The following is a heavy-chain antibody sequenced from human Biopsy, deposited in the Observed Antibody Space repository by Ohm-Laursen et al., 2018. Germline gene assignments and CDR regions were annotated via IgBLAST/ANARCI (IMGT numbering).Heavy chain of an antibody. J-gene: IGHJ5*02. CDR1: GGSMDRYF. CDR3: ARGGGMNYFDP. Sequence: GTLSLTWSVSGGSMDRYFWSWIRQPVGKGLEWIGHVFSSGTTNYNPSLNSRVTLSVDMSKNQFSLKMTSMTAPDTGFYFCARGGGMNYFDPWGQGILVSVSS. CDR2: VFSSGTT. D-gene: IGHD1-7*01. V-gene: IGHV4-4*07.